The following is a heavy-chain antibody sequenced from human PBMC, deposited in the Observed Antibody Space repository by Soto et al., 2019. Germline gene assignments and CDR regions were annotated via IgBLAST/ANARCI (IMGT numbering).Heavy chain of an antibody. CDR2: TNTGNGNT. J-gene: IGHJ4*02. D-gene: IGHD3-3*01. CDR3: AVGPASGEFDY. V-gene: IGHV1-3*04. Sequence: ASVKVSCKASGYTFTTYGMHWVRQAPGQRLEWMGWTNTGNGNTEYSQKFQGRVTITRDTSASTAYMELSSLRSEDTAVYYCAVGPASGEFDYWGQGTLVTVSS. CDR1: GYTFTTYG.